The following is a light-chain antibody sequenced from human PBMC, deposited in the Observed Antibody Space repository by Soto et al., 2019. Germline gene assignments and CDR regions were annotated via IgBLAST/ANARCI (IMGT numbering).Light chain of an antibody. CDR2: GAS. Sequence: EIVLTQSPGTLSLSPGERATLSCRASQSVSSSYLAWYQQKPGQAPRPLIYGASSRAIGIPDRFSGSGSGTDFTLTISRLEPEDFAVYYCQQYGSSPRTFGQGTKVDI. CDR1: QSVSSSY. J-gene: IGKJ1*01. V-gene: IGKV3-20*01. CDR3: QQYGSSPRT.